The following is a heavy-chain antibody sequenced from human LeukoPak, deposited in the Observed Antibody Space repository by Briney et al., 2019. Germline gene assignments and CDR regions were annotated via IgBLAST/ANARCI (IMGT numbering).Heavy chain of an antibody. J-gene: IGHJ4*02. D-gene: IGHD2/OR15-2a*01. V-gene: IGHV3-23*01. CDR2: FSETNSGT. Sequence: GGSLRLSCAASGFTFSSYAMSWVRQAPGKGLEWVSGFSETNSGTYYADSVKGRFTISRDNSRNTLYLQMNSLGADDTAEYFCAKVVRTGNSMFDFWGQGTLVTVSS. CDR1: GFTFSSYA. CDR3: AKVVRTGNSMFDF.